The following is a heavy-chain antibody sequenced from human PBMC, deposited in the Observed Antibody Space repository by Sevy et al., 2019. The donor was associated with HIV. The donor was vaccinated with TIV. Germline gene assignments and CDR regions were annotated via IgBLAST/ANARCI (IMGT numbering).Heavy chain of an antibody. Sequence: GGSLRLSCAASGFTFSSYVMHWVRQAPGKGLEWVAVILYDGSNKYYADSVKGRFTISRDNFKNTLYLQMNSLTTEDTAVYYCARPRANYVDHYFFYAMDVWGQGTTVTVSS. D-gene: IGHD4-17*01. CDR3: ARPRANYVDHYFFYAMDV. V-gene: IGHV3-30-3*01. J-gene: IGHJ6*02. CDR1: GFTFSSYV. CDR2: ILYDGSNK.